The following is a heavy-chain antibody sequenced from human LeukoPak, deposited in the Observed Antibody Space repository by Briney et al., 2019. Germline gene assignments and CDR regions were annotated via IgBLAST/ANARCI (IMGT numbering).Heavy chain of an antibody. CDR3: ARGGGYGDYGFHWFDP. J-gene: IGHJ5*02. V-gene: IGHV1-69*05. CDR1: GGTFSSYA. Sequence: GASVKVSCKASGGTFSSYAISWVRQAPGQGLEWIGGIIPIFGTANSAQTLQGRVKITTDESTSTAYMELSSLRSEDTAVYYCARGGGYGDYGFHWFDPWGQGTLVTVSS. D-gene: IGHD4-17*01. CDR2: IIPIFGTA.